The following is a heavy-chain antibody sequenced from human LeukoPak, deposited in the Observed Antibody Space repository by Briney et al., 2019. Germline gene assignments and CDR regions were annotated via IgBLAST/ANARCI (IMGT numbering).Heavy chain of an antibody. CDR2: IYYSGST. Sequence: SETLSLTCTVSGGSISSYYWSWIRQPPGKGLEWIGYIYYSGSTNYNPSLKSRVTISVDTSKNRFSLKLSSVTAADTAVYYCARDRGYCSSTSCYRADAFDIWGQGTMVTVSS. J-gene: IGHJ3*02. V-gene: IGHV4-59*01. CDR3: ARDRGYCSSTSCYRADAFDI. D-gene: IGHD2-2*03. CDR1: GGSISSYY.